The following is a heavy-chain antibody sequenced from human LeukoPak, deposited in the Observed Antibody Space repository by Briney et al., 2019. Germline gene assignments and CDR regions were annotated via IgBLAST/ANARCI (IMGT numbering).Heavy chain of an antibody. CDR3: AHHGATIY. J-gene: IGHJ4*02. CDR1: GFTFSSYA. V-gene: IGHV3-30-3*01. CDR2: ISYDGSNK. Sequence: GGSLRLSCAASGFTFSSYAMHWVRRAPGKGLEWVAVISYDGSNKYYADSVKGRFTISRDNSKNTLYLQMNSLRAEDTAVYYCAHHGATIYWGQGTLVTVSS. D-gene: IGHD1-26*01.